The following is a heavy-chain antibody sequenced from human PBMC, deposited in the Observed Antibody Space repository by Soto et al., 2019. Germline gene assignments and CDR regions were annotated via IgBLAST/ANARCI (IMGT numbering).Heavy chain of an antibody. CDR1: GFTFTNYA. Sequence: QVHLVESGGGVLQPGRSLRLSCAASGFTFTNYAMHWVRQAPGKGLEWVAIIWYDGTNNYYADSVKGRFTISRDNSKNTLYLQMNSLRAEDTAVYYCARDPLVRAASFSFDYWGQGTLVTVSS. CDR3: ARDPLVRAASFSFDY. V-gene: IGHV3-33*01. CDR2: IWYDGTNN. D-gene: IGHD1-26*01. J-gene: IGHJ4*02.